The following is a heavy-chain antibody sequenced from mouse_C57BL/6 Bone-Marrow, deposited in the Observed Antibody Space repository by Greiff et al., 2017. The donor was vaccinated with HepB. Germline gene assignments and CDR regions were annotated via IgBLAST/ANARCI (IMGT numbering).Heavy chain of an antibody. J-gene: IGHJ2*01. CDR1: GYTFTSYT. V-gene: IGHV1-4*01. Sequence: QVQLKQSGAELARPGASVKMSCKASGYTFTSYTMHWVKQRPGQGLEWIGYINPSSGYTKYNQKFKDKATLTADKSSSTAYMQLSSLTSEDSAVYYCARRQYYDYDVGDWGQGTTLTVSS. D-gene: IGHD2-4*01. CDR2: INPSSGYT. CDR3: ARRQYYDYDVGD.